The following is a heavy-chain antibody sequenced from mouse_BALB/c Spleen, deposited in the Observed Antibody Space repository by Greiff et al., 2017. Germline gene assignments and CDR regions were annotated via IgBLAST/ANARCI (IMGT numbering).Heavy chain of an antibody. J-gene: IGHJ4*01. CDR3: ARGGRAMDY. CDR2: ICSGSSTI. Sequence: EVKLMESGGGLVQPGGSRKLSCAASGFTFSSFGMHWVRQAPEKGLEWVAYICSGSSTIYYADTVKGRFTIARDNPKNTLFLQMTSLRSEDTAMYYCARGGRAMDYWGQGTSVTVSS. V-gene: IGHV5-17*02. CDR1: GFTFSSFG. D-gene: IGHD3-3*01.